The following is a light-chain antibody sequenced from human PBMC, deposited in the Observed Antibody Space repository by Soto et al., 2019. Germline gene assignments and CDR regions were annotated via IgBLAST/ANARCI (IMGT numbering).Light chain of an antibody. CDR1: NSDVGNYNL. J-gene: IGLJ3*02. Sequence: QSALAQPASVSGSHGQSITISCTGTNSDVGNYNLVSWYQQHPGKAPKLMMYEVTKRPSGVSNRFSGSKSGNTASLTISGLQAEDEADYYCCSYAGSATWVFGGGTKLTVL. CDR2: EVT. V-gene: IGLV2-23*02. CDR3: CSYAGSATWV.